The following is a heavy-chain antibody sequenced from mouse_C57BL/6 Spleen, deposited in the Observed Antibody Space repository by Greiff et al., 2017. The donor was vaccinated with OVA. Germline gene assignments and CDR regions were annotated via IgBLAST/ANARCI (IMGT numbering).Heavy chain of an antibody. J-gene: IGHJ3*01. CDR1: GYTFTSYW. D-gene: IGHD2-3*01. Sequence: VQLQQPGTELVKPGASVKLSCKASGYTFTSYWMHWVKQRPGQGLEWIGNINPSNGGTNYNEKFKSKATLTVDKSSSTAYMQLSSLTSEDSAVYYCARGDLDGYFLFAYWGQGTLVTVSA. CDR3: ARGDLDGYFLFAY. CDR2: INPSNGGT. V-gene: IGHV1-53*01.